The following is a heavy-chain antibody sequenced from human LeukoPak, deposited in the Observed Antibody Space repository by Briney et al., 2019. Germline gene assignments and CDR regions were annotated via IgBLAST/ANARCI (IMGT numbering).Heavy chain of an antibody. J-gene: IGHJ4*02. CDR3: AGLVGRYSSGLYYYYFDY. CDR2: MYLSGTT. V-gene: IGHV4-4*02. CDR1: GDSINSLDL. Sequence: SGTLSLTCTVSGDSINSLDLWSWVRQPPGKGLEWIGEMYLSGTTHSNPSVKSRVTISMDKSKNQFLNLSSVTAADTAVYYCAGLVGRYSSGLYYYYFDYWGQGTLVTVSS. D-gene: IGHD3-22*01.